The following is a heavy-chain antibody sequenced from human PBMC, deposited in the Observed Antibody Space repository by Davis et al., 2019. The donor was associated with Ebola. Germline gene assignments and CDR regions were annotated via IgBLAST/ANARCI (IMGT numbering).Heavy chain of an antibody. CDR2: ISSSSNYI. CDR3: VRDPALVVTGGGWFFGL. J-gene: IGHJ2*01. D-gene: IGHD2-21*02. CDR1: GFTFSSIS. V-gene: IGHV3-21*01. Sequence: GESLKIPRAASGFTFSSISLNWVRQAPGKGLEWVSFISSSSNYIYYADSVKGRFTVSRDNAKNSLYLHMNSLRAEDTAVYYCVRDPALVVTGGGWFFGLWGRGTLVTVSS.